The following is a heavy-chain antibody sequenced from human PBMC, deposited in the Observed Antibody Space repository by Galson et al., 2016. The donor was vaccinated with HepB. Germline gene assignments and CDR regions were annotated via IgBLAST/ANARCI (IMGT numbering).Heavy chain of an antibody. J-gene: IGHJ4*02. CDR1: GLNVSSSY. V-gene: IGHV3-53*01. CDR2: VYAGGATK. D-gene: IGHD2-2*01. CDR3: ARDSGSRPGSGGFGY. Sequence: SLRLSCAASGLNVSSSYMSWVRQAPGRGLEWVSVVYAGGATKYYADSVKGRFTISRDNSKNTLYLQMNSLRAEDTAVYYCARDSGSRPGSGGFGYWGQGTLVTVSS.